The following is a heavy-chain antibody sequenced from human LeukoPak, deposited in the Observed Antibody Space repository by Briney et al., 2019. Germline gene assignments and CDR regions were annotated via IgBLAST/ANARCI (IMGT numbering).Heavy chain of an antibody. CDR2: ISGSGGST. V-gene: IGHV3-23*01. D-gene: IGHD1-26*01. Sequence: GGSLRLSCAASGFTFSSYAMSWVRQAPGKGLEWVSAISGSGGSTYYADSVKGRFTISRDNSKNTLYLQMNSLRAEDTAVYYCAYMGEGRGSYFFDYWGQGTLVTVSS. CDR1: GFTFSSYA. CDR3: AYMGEGRGSYFFDY. J-gene: IGHJ4*02.